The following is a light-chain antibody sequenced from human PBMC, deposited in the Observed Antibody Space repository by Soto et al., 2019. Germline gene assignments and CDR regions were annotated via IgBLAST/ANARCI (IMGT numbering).Light chain of an antibody. J-gene: IGKJ1*01. Sequence: DVKMTQSPPSLSASVGDRVTIPCRASQSISSYLNWYQQKPGKAPKLLIYDASSLESGVPSRFSGSGSGTEFTLTISSLQPDDFATYYCQQYNSYSRTFGQGTKV. CDR3: QQYNSYSRT. CDR1: QSISSY. V-gene: IGKV1-5*01. CDR2: DAS.